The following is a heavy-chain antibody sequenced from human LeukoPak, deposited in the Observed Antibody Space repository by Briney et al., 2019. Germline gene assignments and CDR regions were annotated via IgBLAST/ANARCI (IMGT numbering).Heavy chain of an antibody. D-gene: IGHD1-26*01. J-gene: IGHJ4*02. CDR1: GGSISGGDYY. V-gene: IGHV4-30-4*01. Sequence: SETLCLSCATSGGSISGGDYYWSWMRQPPGKDLEWIEYLYYSGRPYYNPSLKSRVTISLVTSKTQCSLKLRSVTAGDPAVYYCARDPVYTGSFFDSWGQGTRVTVS. CDR3: ARDPVYTGSFFDS. CDR2: LYYSGRP.